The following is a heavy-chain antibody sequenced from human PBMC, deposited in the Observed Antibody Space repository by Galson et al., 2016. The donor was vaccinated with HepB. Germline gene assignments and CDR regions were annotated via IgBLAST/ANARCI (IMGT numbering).Heavy chain of an antibody. CDR3: ARGNYGDPFDY. J-gene: IGHJ4*02. Sequence: SLRLSCAASGFTVSSNYMSWVRQAPGKGLEWVSVIYSGGSTYYADSVKGRFTISRGNSKNTLYLQMNSLRAEDTAVYYCARGNYGDPFDYWGQGTLVTVSS. CDR2: IYSGGST. CDR1: GFTVSSNY. V-gene: IGHV3-53*01. D-gene: IGHD4-17*01.